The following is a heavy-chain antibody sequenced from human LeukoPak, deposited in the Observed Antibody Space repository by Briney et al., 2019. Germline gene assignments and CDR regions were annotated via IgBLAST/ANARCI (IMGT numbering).Heavy chain of an antibody. D-gene: IGHD3-10*01. J-gene: IGHJ5*02. CDR1: GYTFTSYD. Sequence: ASVKVSCKASGYTFTSYDVNWVRQATGQGLEWMGWMSPDSGNTGYAQKFQGRVTRTRDTSISTAYLDLSSLTSEDTAVYYCARVSMRVRGARRFDPWGQGTLVTVSS. CDR3: ARVSMRVRGARRFDP. V-gene: IGHV1-8*01. CDR2: MSPDSGNT.